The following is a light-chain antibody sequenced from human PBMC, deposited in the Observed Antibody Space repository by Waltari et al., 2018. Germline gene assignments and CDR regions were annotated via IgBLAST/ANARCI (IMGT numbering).Light chain of an antibody. J-gene: IGKJ1*01. CDR2: RVS. CDR1: QSLLHSNGHTY. Sequence: DIVMTQTPLSLPVTPGDPASISCRSSQSLLHSNGHTYLYWYLQKPGQPPRLLFYRVSNRFSGVPDRFSGSGSGTDFTLRISRVEAEDVGFYYCMQALETPWTFGQGTKVEIK. V-gene: IGKV2-29*02. CDR3: MQALETPWT.